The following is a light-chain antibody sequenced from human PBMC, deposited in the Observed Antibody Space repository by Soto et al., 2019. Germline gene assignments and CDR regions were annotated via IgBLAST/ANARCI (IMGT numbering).Light chain of an antibody. CDR3: QQRSNWPIT. J-gene: IGKJ3*01. V-gene: IGKV3-11*01. CDR1: QSVSSY. Sequence: ELVLTQSPATLSLSPGERATPSCRASQSVSSYLAWYQQKPGQAPRLLIYDASNRATAIPARFSGSGSGTDFTLTISSLEPEDFAVYYCQQRSNWPITFGPGTKVEIK. CDR2: DAS.